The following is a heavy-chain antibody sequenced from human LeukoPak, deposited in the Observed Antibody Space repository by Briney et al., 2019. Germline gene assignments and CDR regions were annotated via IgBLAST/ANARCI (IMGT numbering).Heavy chain of an antibody. Sequence: PSETLSLTCTVSGGSISSSSYYWGWIRQPPGKGLEWIGSIYYSGSTYYNPSLKSRVTISVDTSKHQFSLKLSSVTAADTAVYYCARETRGSWYFYYWGQGTLVTVSS. D-gene: IGHD6-13*01. CDR1: GGSISSSSYY. V-gene: IGHV4-39*01. CDR3: ARETRGSWYFYY. CDR2: IYYSGST. J-gene: IGHJ4*02.